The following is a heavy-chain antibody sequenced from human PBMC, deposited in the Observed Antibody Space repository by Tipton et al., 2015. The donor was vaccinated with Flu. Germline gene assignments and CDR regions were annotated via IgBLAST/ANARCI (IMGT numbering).Heavy chain of an antibody. CDR2: INHSGST. CDR3: ARVGRELLNAFDI. J-gene: IGHJ3*02. CDR1: GGSFSGYY. Sequence: TLSLTCAVYGGSFSGYYWSWIRQPPGKGLEWIGEINHSGSTNYNPSLKSRVTISVDTSKNQFSLKLSSVTAADTAMYYCARVGRELLNAFDIWGQGTMVTVSS. D-gene: IGHD1-26*01. V-gene: IGHV4-34*01.